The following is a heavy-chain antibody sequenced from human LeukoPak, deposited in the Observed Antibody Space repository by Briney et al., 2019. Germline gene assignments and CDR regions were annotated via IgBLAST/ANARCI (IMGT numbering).Heavy chain of an antibody. V-gene: IGHV3-48*01. D-gene: IGHD1-26*01. CDR1: GFTFGTYH. CDR3: VRDVVGYSIDY. CDR2: ITNTGSIM. J-gene: IGHJ4*02. Sequence: GGSLRLSCAASGFTFGTYHMNWVRQAPGKGLEWVSYITNTGSIMFYADSVKGRFTISRDNAKNSLYLQMNSLRAEDTAVYYCVRDVVGYSIDYWGQGTLVTVSS.